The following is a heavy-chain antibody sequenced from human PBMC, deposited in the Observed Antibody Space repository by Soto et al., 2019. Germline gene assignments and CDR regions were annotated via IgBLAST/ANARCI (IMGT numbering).Heavy chain of an antibody. D-gene: IGHD2-8*01. V-gene: IGHV4-34*01. J-gene: IGHJ4*02. CDR2: INHSGGT. Sequence: SETLSLTCAVYVGSFSGYYWSWIRQPPGKGLEWIGEINHSGGTNYNPSLKSRVTISVDTSKNQFSLKLSSVTAADTAVYYCARGAIVLMVYATFDYWGQGTLVTVSS. CDR3: ARGAIVLMVYATFDY. CDR1: VGSFSGYY.